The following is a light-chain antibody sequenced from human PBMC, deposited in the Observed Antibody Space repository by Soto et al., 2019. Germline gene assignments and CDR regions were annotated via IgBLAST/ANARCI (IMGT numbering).Light chain of an antibody. CDR2: EVS. CDR3: SSFTISRNTVI. J-gene: IGLJ2*01. V-gene: IGLV2-8*01. Sequence: QSALTQPPSASGSRGQSVTISCTGTSSDVGGYKYVSWYQQHPGKAPKLMIYEVSKRPSGVPDRFSGSKSGNTASLTVSGLQADDEADYYCSSFTISRNTVIFGGGTKLTVL. CDR1: SSDVGGYKY.